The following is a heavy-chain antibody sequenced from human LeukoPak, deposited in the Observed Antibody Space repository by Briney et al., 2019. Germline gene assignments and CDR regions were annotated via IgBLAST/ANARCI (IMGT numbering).Heavy chain of an antibody. CDR1: GFTFSSYW. J-gene: IGHJ2*01. D-gene: IGHD6-19*01. CDR2: IKQDGSEK. CDR3: ATRPTSAVAGDPYWYFDL. V-gene: IGHV3-7*01. Sequence: GGSLRLSCAASGFTFSSYWMSWVRQAPGKGLEWVANIKQDGSEKYYVDSVKGRFTISRDNAKNSLYLQMNSLRAEDTAVYYCATRPTSAVAGDPYWYFDLWGRGTLVTVSS.